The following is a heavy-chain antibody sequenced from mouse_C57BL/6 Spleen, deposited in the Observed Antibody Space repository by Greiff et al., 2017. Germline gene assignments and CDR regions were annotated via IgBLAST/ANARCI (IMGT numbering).Heavy chain of an antibody. CDR2: IDPETGGT. CDR1: GYTFTDYE. Sequence: LVESGAELVRPGASVTLSCKASGYTFTDYEMHWVKQTPVHGLEWIGAIDPETGGTAYNQKFKGKAILTADKSSSTAYMELRSLTSEDSAVYYCTRWGLRRGRYAMDYWGQGTSVTVSS. CDR3: TRWGLRRGRYAMDY. V-gene: IGHV1-15*01. D-gene: IGHD2-4*01. J-gene: IGHJ4*01.